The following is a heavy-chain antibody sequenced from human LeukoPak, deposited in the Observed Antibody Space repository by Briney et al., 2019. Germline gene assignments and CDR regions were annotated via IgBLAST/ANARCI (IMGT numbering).Heavy chain of an antibody. CDR1: GFTFSSYA. Sequence: PGGSLRLSCAASGFTFSSYAMHWVRQAPGKGLEYVSAISSNGGSTYYANSVKGRFTISRDNSKNTLYLQMGSLRAEDMAVYYCARGLITIFGVVLHDYYFDYWGQRTLVTVSS. CDR3: ARGLITIFGVVLHDYYFDY. D-gene: IGHD3-3*01. J-gene: IGHJ4*02. CDR2: ISSNGGST. V-gene: IGHV3-64*01.